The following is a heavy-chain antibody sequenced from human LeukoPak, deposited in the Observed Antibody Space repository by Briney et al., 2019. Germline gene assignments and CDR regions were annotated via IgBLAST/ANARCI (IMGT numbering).Heavy chain of an antibody. J-gene: IGHJ4*02. Sequence: GGSLRLSCAASGFTVSSNYMSWVRQAPGKGLEWVAFVQRDESYKKYADSVKGRFTISRDNTQNTLYLQMNSLKVDDTAVYFCAGEVVASFFDFWGQGALVTVSS. V-gene: IGHV3-30*02. CDR1: GFTVSSNY. D-gene: IGHD2-15*01. CDR3: AGEVVASFFDF. CDR2: VQRDESYK.